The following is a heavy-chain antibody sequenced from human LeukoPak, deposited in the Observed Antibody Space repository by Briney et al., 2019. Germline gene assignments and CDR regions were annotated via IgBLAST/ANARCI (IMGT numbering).Heavy chain of an antibody. CDR1: GGSVSSSSYY. J-gene: IGHJ5*02. CDR2: IYYSGRT. D-gene: IGHD3-10*01. Sequence: SETLSLTCTVSGGSVSSSSYYWGWLRQPPGQGLEWIVSIYYSGRTYYNPSLKSRVTISVYTSKHHFSLKLSSVSAADTAVYYCATQKLLCFGELLRGNHNWFDPWGQGTLVTVSS. CDR3: ATQKLLCFGELLRGNHNWFDP. V-gene: IGHV4-39*01.